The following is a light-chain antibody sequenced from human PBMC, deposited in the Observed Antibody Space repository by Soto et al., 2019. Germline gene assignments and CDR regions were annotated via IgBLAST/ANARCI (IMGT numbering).Light chain of an antibody. Sequence: EIVLTQAPATLSLSPGERATLSCRASQSVSSYLAWYQQKPGQAPRLLIYDAFNRATGTPVRFSGRGSGTDFTLTISSLEPEDSAVYYCQQRRNWPITFGQGTRLEIK. CDR3: QQRRNWPIT. CDR2: DAF. J-gene: IGKJ5*01. CDR1: QSVSSY. V-gene: IGKV3-11*01.